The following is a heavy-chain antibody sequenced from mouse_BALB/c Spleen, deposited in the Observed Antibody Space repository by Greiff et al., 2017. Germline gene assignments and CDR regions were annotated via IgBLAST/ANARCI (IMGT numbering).Heavy chain of an antibody. CDR3: ARLWSPRDAY. J-gene: IGHJ3*01. D-gene: IGHD1-1*02. CDR2: IYPGDGDT. Sequence: QVQLQQSGAELVRPGSSVKISCKASGYAFSSYWMNWVKQRPGQGLEWIGQIYPGDGDTNYNGKFKGKATLTADKSSSTAYMQLSSLASEDSALYYCARLWSPRDAYWGQGTLVTVSA. CDR1: GYAFSSYW. V-gene: IGHV1-80*01.